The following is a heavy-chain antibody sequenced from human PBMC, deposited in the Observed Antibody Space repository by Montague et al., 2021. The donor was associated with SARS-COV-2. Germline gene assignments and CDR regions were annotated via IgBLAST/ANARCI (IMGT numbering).Heavy chain of an antibody. CDR1: GFTVSNYY. CDR3: AREPAVGGEYYFDH. CDR2: IYIGGIT. J-gene: IGHJ4*02. Sequence: LRLSCAVSGFTVSNYYMSWVRQAPGKGLEWVSVIYIGGITYYADSVKGRFVISRDNSKNMLSLQMNSLRAEDTALYYCAREPAVGGEYYFDHWGQGTLVTVSS. D-gene: IGHD6-19*01. V-gene: IGHV3-66*01.